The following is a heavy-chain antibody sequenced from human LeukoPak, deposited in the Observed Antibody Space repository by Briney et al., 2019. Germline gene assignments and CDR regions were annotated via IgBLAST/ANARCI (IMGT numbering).Heavy chain of an antibody. J-gene: IGHJ4*02. CDR1: GGFFSGYY. CDR2: INHSGST. Sequence: SETLSLTCAVYGGFFSGYYWSWIRQPPGKGLEWIGEINHSGSTNYNPSLKSRVTISVDTSKNQFSLKLSSVAAADTAVYYCARGRGIVGATTPPPFDYWGQGTLVTVSS. CDR3: ARGRGIVGATTPPPFDY. D-gene: IGHD1-26*01. V-gene: IGHV4-34*01.